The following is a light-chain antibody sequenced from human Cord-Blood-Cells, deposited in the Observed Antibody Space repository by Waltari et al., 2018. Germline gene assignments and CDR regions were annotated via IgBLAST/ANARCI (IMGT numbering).Light chain of an antibody. CDR2: GKN. Sequence: SSELTQDPAVSVALGPTVRITCQGDSLRSYYASWYQQKPGQAPVLFIYGKNNRPSGIPDRFSGSSSGNTASLTITGAQAEDEADYYCNSRDSSGNHLVFGGGTKLTVL. J-gene: IGLJ3*02. CDR1: SLRSYY. V-gene: IGLV3-19*01. CDR3: NSRDSSGNHLV.